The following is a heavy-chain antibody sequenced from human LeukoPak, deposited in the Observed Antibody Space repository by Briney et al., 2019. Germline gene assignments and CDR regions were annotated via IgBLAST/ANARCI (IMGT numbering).Heavy chain of an antibody. CDR3: ARATAYYMDV. V-gene: IGHV3-30*02. D-gene: IGHD5-18*01. CDR1: GFTFSNYG. Sequence: GGSLRLSCTASGFTFSNYGMHWVRQAPGKGLEWVAFIGYDGTNKYYADSVKGRFTISRDSSKNTVYLQMNSLRAEDTAVYYCARATAYYMDVWGKGTTVTVSS. J-gene: IGHJ6*03. CDR2: IGYDGTNK.